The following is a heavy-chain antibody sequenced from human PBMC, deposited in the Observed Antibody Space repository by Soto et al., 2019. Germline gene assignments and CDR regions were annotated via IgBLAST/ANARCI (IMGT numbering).Heavy chain of an antibody. CDR3: ARLFDTSGWYDY. D-gene: IGHD6-19*01. V-gene: IGHV5-51*01. CDR1: GYSFTSYW. J-gene: IGHJ4*02. CDR2: IYPGDSDT. Sequence: GESLKISCKGSGYSFTSYWIGWVRQMPGKGLERMGIIYPGDSDTRYSPSFQGQVTISADKSITTTYLQWSSLKAADTAIYYCARLFDTSGWYDYWGQGTLVTVSS.